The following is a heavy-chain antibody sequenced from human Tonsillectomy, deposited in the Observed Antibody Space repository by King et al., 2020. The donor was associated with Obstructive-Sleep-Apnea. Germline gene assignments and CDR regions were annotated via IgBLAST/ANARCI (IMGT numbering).Heavy chain of an antibody. Sequence: QLQESGPGLVKPSQTLSLTCTVSGGTISDADYFWSWIRQPPGKGLVWLGYIYHSGSTYYSPSLNSRLTLSVDTSKNQFSLKLSSVTAADTAVYYCARLGGEESDSPDAFDIWGQGTMVTVSS. CDR3: ARLGGEESDSPDAFDI. CDR2: IYHSGST. V-gene: IGHV4-30-4*01. J-gene: IGHJ3*02. D-gene: IGHD2-21*01. CDR1: GGTISDADYF.